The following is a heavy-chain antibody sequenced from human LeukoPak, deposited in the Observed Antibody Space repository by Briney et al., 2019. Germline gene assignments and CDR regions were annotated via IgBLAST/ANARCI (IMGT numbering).Heavy chain of an antibody. J-gene: IGHJ6*03. Sequence: GGSLRLSCAASGFTFSSFWMNWVRQAPGKGLEWVAKIKQDGSEKYYLDSVKGRFTISRDNAKNSLFLQMNSLRVEDTAVYYCAREAGSGTYRGKYYYYYMDVWGKGTTVTVSS. V-gene: IGHV3-7*01. CDR1: GFTFSSFW. CDR3: AREAGSGTYRGKYYYYYMDV. CDR2: IKQDGSEK. D-gene: IGHD3-10*01.